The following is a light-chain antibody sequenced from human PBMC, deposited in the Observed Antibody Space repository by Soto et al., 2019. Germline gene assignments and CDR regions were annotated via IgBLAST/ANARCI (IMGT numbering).Light chain of an antibody. CDR3: MQGTSGPYT. J-gene: IGKJ2*01. CDR2: KVS. V-gene: IGKV2-30*01. Sequence: DVVMTQSPLSLPVTLGQPASISCRSSQRLVDSDGNTYLNWFQQRPGQSPRRLIYKVSSRDSGVPDRFSGSGSGADFTLKISRVEAEDVGVYYCMQGTSGPYTFGQGTKLEI. CDR1: QRLVDSDGNTY.